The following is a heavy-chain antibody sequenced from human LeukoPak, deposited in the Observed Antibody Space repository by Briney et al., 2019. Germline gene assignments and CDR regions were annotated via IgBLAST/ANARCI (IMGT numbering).Heavy chain of an antibody. D-gene: IGHD2-15*01. CDR1: GYTFISYG. CDR2: ISAYNGNT. CDR3: ARDGANIVVVVAATGHFDY. J-gene: IGHJ4*02. V-gene: IGHV1-18*01. Sequence: AAVKVSCKASGYTFISYGISWVRQAPGQGLEGMGWISAYNGNTNYAQKLQGRVTMTTDTSTSTAYMELRSLRSDDTAVYYCARDGANIVVVVAATGHFDYWGQGTLVTVSS.